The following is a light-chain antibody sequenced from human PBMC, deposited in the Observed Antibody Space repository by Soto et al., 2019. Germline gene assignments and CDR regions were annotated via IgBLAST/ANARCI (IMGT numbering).Light chain of an antibody. Sequence: IVLTQSPATLSLSPGERATLSCRASQSVSSYLAWYQQKPGQAPRLLIYDASNRATGIPARFSGSGSGTDLTLTISSLEPEDFAVYYCQQRSNWPPTFGQGTKVDI. V-gene: IGKV3-11*01. CDR2: DAS. CDR1: QSVSSY. J-gene: IGKJ1*01. CDR3: QQRSNWPPT.